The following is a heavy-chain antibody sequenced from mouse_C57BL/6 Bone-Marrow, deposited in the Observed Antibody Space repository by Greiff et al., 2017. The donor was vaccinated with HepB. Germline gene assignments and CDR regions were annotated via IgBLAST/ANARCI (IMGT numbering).Heavy chain of an antibody. J-gene: IGHJ1*03. V-gene: IGHV5-4*01. CDR1: EYEFPSHD. Sequence: EVQLVESGGGLVQPGESLKLSCESNEYEFPSHDMSWVRKTPEKRLEWVATISDGGSYTYYPDNVKGRFTISRDNAKNNLYLQMSHLKSEDTAMYYCARDLTGTRYWYFDVWGTGTTVTVSS. CDR3: ARDLTGTRYWYFDV. D-gene: IGHD4-1*01. CDR2: ISDGGSYT.